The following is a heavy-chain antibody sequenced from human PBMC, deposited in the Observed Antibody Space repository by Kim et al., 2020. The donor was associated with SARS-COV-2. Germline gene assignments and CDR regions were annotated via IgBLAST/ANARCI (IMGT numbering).Heavy chain of an antibody. D-gene: IGHD2-21*02. Sequence: ASVKVSCKASGYTFLDYYIHWVRQAPGQGLEWVGRISPNNGATHYAQKFQGRVTMTRDRSIATAYMELSGLRSDDTAVYYCARDPTPYCGGDCYFLREDWSQGTLVAVSS. CDR2: ISPNNGAT. V-gene: IGHV1-2*06. CDR1: GYTFLDYY. CDR3: ARDPTPYCGGDCYFLRED. J-gene: IGHJ1*01.